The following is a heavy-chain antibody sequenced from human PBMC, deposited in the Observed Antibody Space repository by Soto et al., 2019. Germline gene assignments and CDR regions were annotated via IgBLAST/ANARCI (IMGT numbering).Heavy chain of an antibody. Sequence: SETLSLTCAVYGGSFSGYCWSWIRQPPGKGLEWIGEINHSGSTNYNPSLKSRVTISVDTSKNQFSLKLSSVTAADTAVYYCARDREYCSGGSCYNWFDPWGQGSLVTVSS. J-gene: IGHJ5*02. V-gene: IGHV4-34*01. CDR3: ARDREYCSGGSCYNWFDP. D-gene: IGHD2-15*01. CDR2: INHSGST. CDR1: GGSFSGYC.